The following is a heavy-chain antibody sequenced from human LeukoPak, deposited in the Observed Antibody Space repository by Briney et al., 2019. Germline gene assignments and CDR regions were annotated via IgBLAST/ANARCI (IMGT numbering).Heavy chain of an antibody. CDR3: ARAVPAVYYFDY. CDR1: GFTFSDYY. CDR2: IYYSGST. V-gene: IGHV4-30-4*08. J-gene: IGHJ4*02. D-gene: IGHD2-2*01. Sequence: LRLSCAASGFTFSDYYWSWIRQPPGKGLEWIGYIYYSGSTYYNPSLKSRVTISVDTSKNQFSLKLSSVTAADTAVYYCARAVPAVYYFDYWGQGTLVTVSS.